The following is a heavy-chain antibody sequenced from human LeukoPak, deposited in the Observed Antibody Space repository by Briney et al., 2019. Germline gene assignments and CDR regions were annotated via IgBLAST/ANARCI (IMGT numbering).Heavy chain of an antibody. V-gene: IGHV1-2*02. CDR3: ARDRSIRLSYGDYYYYYGMDV. CDR2: INPNSGGT. CDR1: GYTFTGYY. Sequence: ASVKVSCKASGYTFTGYYMHWVRQAPGQGLEWMGWINPNSGGTNYAQKFQGRVTMTRDTSISTAYMELSRLRSDDTAVYYCARDRSIRLSYGDYYYYYGMDVWGQGTTVTVSS. D-gene: IGHD5-18*01. J-gene: IGHJ6*02.